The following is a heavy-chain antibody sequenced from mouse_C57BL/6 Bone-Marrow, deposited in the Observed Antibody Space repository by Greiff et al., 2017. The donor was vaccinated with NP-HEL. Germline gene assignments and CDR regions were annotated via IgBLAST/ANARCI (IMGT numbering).Heavy chain of an antibody. Sequence: VKLVESGPELVKPGASVKLSCKASGYTFTSYDINWVKQRPGQGLEWIGWIYPRDGSTKYNEKFKGKATLTVDTSSSTAYMELHSLTSEDSAVYFCARLFNYYGSSYGYWGQGTTLTVSS. J-gene: IGHJ2*01. D-gene: IGHD1-1*01. CDR3: ARLFNYYGSSYGY. CDR2: IYPRDGST. CDR1: GYTFTSYD. V-gene: IGHV1-85*01.